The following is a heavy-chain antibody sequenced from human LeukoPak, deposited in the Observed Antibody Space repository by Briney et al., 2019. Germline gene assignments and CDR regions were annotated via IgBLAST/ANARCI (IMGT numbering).Heavy chain of an antibody. CDR2: ISHDGSNK. CDR3: ARDYSGSYLFDY. Sequence: GRSLKLSCAASGFTFSSYTIHWVRQAPGKGLEWVAIISHDGSNKYYADSVKGRFTISRDNSKNTLYLQMNSLRAEDTAVYYCARDYSGSYLFDYWGQGTLVTVSS. D-gene: IGHD1-26*01. J-gene: IGHJ4*02. V-gene: IGHV3-30-3*01. CDR1: GFTFSSYT.